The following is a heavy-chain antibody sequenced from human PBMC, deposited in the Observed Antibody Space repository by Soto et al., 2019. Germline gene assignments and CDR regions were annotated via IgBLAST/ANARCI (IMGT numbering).Heavy chain of an antibody. CDR2: IYYSGST. Sequence: ASEPLSLACTVCGGSISSYYWSWFRQPPGKGLEWIGYIYYSGSTNYNPSLKSRVTISVDTSKNQFSLKLSSVTAADTAVYYCARETQVDTFDYWGQGTLVTASS. J-gene: IGHJ4*02. D-gene: IGHD2-15*01. CDR1: GGSISSYY. CDR3: ARETQVDTFDY. V-gene: IGHV4-59*01.